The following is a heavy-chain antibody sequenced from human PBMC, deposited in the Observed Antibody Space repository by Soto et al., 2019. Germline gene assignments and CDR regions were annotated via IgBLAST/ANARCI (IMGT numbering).Heavy chain of an antibody. CDR1: GCNFTPYW. CDR3: ARVTSHYFYYYGVDV. CDR2: IDPIDSYT. Sequence: PGESLTIYCRISGCNFTPYWITWVRQLPGKGLEWMGRIDPIDSYTNYSPSFQGRVTISADKSITTAYLQWSSLKASDTAIYYCARVTSHYFYYYGVDVWGQGTTVTVSS. D-gene: IGHD4-4*01. V-gene: IGHV5-10-1*01. J-gene: IGHJ6*02.